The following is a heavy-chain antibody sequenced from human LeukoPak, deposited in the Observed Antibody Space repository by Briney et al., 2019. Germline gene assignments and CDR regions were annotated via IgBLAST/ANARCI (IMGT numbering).Heavy chain of an antibody. CDR3: EGNDSSGYSA. J-gene: IGHJ5*02. Sequence: PSETLSLTCTVSGGSISSSSYYWGWIRRPPGKGLEWIGSIYYSGSTYYNPSLKSRVTISVDTSKNQFSLKLSSVTAADTAVYYCEGNDSSGYSAWGQGTLVTVSS. CDR2: IYYSGST. D-gene: IGHD3-22*01. V-gene: IGHV4-39*01. CDR1: GGSISSSSYY.